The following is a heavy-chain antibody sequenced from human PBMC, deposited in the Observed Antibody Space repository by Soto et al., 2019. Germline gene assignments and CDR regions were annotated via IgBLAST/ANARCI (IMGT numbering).Heavy chain of an antibody. D-gene: IGHD5-18*01. CDR1: GGSFSGYY. CDR2: INHSGST. Sequence: QVQLQQWGAGLLKPSETLSLTCAVYGGSFSGYYWSWIRQPPGKGLEWIGEINHSGSTNYTPSLKSRVTISVDTSKNQFSLKLSSVTAADTAVYYCARSVYTAMVTAFDIWGQGTMVTVSS. J-gene: IGHJ3*02. CDR3: ARSVYTAMVTAFDI. V-gene: IGHV4-34*01.